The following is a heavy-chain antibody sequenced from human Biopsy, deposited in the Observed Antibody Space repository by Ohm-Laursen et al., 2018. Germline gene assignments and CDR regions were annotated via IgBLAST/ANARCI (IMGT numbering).Heavy chain of an antibody. D-gene: IGHD3-3*01. CDR3: AREGTSVTFFGKISDYYFDF. J-gene: IGHJ4*02. CDR2: ISVKTGNT. CDR1: GYTFTNYA. V-gene: IGHV1-18*01. Sequence: GASVKVSCKASGYTFTNYAINWVRQAPGQGLEWLGWISVKTGNTNYTQKLQGRVTMTTDTSTNTAYMELRSLRSDDTALYYCAREGTSVTFFGKISDYYFDFWGSGTVVTVSS.